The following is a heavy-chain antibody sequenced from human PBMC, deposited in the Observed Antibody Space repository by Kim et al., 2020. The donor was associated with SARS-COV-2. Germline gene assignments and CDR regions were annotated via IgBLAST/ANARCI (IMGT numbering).Heavy chain of an antibody. V-gene: IGHV3-43*01. CDR3: ANSYIDYCGMDV. J-gene: IGHJ6*02. Sequence: TYYAASVKSRFTISRDNSKNSLYLQINSLITEDTALYYCANSYIDYCGMDVWGQGTTVTVSS. D-gene: IGHD1-26*01. CDR2: T.